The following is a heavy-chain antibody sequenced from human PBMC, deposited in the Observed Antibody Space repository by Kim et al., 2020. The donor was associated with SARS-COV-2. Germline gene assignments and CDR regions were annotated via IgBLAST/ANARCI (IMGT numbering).Heavy chain of an antibody. J-gene: IGHJ4*02. CDR1: GFTVSSNY. CDR2: IYSGGST. CDR3: ARAQGGLPTTAFDY. D-gene: IGHD1-26*01. Sequence: GGSLRLSCAASGFTVSSNYMSWVRQAPGKGLEWVSVIYSGGSTYYADSVKGRFTISRDNSKNTLYLQMNSLRAEDTAVYYCARAQGGLPTTAFDYWGQGTLVTVSS. V-gene: IGHV3-53*01.